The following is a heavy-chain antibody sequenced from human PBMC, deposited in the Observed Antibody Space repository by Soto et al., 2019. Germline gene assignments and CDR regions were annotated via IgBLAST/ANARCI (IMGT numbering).Heavy chain of an antibody. V-gene: IGHV4-59*01. CDR3: ASGGKGSGEFDH. CDR2: FYYSGST. Sequence: PSETLSLTCTVSGGSISSYYWSWIRQPPGKGLEWIGYFYYSGSTNYNPSLKSRVTISVDTSKNQFSLKLSSVTAADTAVYYCASGGKGSGEFDHWGQGSLVTVSS. D-gene: IGHD2-15*01. J-gene: IGHJ5*02. CDR1: GGSISSYY.